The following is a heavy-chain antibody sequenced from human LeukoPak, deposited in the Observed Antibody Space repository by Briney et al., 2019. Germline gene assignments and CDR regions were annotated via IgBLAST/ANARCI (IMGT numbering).Heavy chain of an antibody. V-gene: IGHV1-46*01. CDR1: GYTFTSYY. D-gene: IGHD6-13*01. J-gene: IGHJ6*03. Sequence: ASVKVSCKASGYTFTSYYMHWVRQAPGQGLEWMGLINPSGGSTNYAQKFQSRVTMTRDTSTSTVYMELSSLRSEDTAVYYCARDYRYSSSWPYYYYYMDVWGKGTTVTVSS. CDR3: ARDYRYSSSWPYYYYYMDV. CDR2: INPSGGST.